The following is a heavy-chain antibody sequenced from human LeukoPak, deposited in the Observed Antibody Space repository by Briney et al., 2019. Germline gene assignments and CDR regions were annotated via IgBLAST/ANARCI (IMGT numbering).Heavy chain of an antibody. Sequence: GGSLRLFCAASGFIFSNYTMNWVRQAPGKGLEWVGRIKRKTDGGTTDYAAPVKGRFTISRDDSENTLYLQMNSLKADDTAVYYCTSFSVGFLPGGPLWGQGTLLTVSS. CDR2: IKRKTDGGTT. J-gene: IGHJ4*02. D-gene: IGHD4-23*01. CDR3: TSFSVGFLPGGPL. V-gene: IGHV3-15*01. CDR1: GFIFSNYT.